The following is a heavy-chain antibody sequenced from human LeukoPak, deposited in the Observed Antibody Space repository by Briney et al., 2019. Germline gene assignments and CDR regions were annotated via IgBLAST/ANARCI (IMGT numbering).Heavy chain of an antibody. Sequence: VASVKVSCKASGGTFSSYAISWVRQAPGQGLEWMGGIIPIFGTANYAQKFQGRVTITADESTSTAYMELSSLRSEDTAVYYCARERFDNEPAADAFDIWGQGTMVTVSS. CDR2: IIPIFGTA. V-gene: IGHV1-69*13. J-gene: IGHJ3*02. CDR3: ARERFDNEPAADAFDI. CDR1: GGTFSSYA. D-gene: IGHD1-14*01.